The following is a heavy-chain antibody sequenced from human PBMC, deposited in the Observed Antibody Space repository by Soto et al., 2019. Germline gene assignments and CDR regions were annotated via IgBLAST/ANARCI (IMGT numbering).Heavy chain of an antibody. D-gene: IGHD5-12*01. V-gene: IGHV1-18*01. CDR2: ISAFNENT. CDR1: GYTFHNYG. J-gene: IGHJ4*02. CDR3: ARVSGGYSGYVGLGFDY. Sequence: GASVKVSCKASGYTFHNYGVTWVRQAPGQGLECMGRISAFNENTHYAQNFEGRVTMTTDTSTSTAYMELRSLRSDDTAIYYCARVSGGYSGYVGLGFDYWGQGTLVTVSS.